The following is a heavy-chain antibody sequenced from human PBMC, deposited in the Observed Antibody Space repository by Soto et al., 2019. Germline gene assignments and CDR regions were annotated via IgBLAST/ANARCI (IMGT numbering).Heavy chain of an antibody. CDR1: GDSFTTDW. D-gene: IGHD3-10*01. Sequence: GESLKISCKTSGDSFTTDWIGWVRQMPGKGLEWMGVIYPGDFRTRYSPSFQGQVTISVDKSIDTAYLQWSSLKASDTAMYYCATRRLLSPESRPWGQGTLVTVSS. J-gene: IGHJ5*02. CDR3: ATRRLLSPESRP. V-gene: IGHV5-51*01. CDR2: IYPGDFRT.